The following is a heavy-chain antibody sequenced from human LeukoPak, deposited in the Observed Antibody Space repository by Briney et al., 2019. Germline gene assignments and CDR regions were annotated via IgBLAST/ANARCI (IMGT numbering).Heavy chain of an antibody. CDR3: ARVVRRGYSSGWLAAFDI. CDR2: IYYSGST. J-gene: IGHJ3*02. D-gene: IGHD6-19*01. CDR1: GDSMSSYY. Sequence: PSATLSLTCTVSGDSMSSYYWNWIRQPPGKGLEWIGCIYYSGSTYYNPSLKSRVTISVDTSKNQFSLKLSSVTAADTAVYYCARVVRRGYSSGWLAAFDIWGQGTMVTVSS. V-gene: IGHV4-59*01.